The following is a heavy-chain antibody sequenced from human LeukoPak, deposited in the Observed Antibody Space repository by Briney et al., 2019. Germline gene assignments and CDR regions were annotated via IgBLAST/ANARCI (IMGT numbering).Heavy chain of an antibody. Sequence: GGSLRLSCAASGFTFSTYGMHWVRQAPGKGLEWVAVISYDGSNKYYADSVKGRFTISRDNSKNTLYLHMNSLRAEDTAVCSCARDRRPDRYYYYGMDVWGQGTTVTVSS. J-gene: IGHJ6*02. CDR1: GFTFSTYG. CDR2: ISYDGSNK. D-gene: IGHD5-24*01. V-gene: IGHV3-30*03. CDR3: ARDRRPDRYYYYGMDV.